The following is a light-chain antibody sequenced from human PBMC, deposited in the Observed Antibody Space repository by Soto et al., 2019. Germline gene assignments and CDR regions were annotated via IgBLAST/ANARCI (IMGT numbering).Light chain of an antibody. CDR2: GAS. CDR3: QQYNNWPL. Sequence: EIVMTPSPATLSVSPGERATLSCRASQSVSSNLAWYQQKPGQAPRLLIYGASTRATGIPARFSGSGSGTEFTLTISSLQSEDFAVYYCQQYNNWPLFGPGTKVDIK. V-gene: IGKV3-15*01. J-gene: IGKJ3*01. CDR1: QSVSSN.